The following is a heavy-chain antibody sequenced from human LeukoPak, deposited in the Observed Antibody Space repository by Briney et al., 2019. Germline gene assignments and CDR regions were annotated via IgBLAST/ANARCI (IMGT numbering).Heavy chain of an antibody. CDR3: ATLMTTADY. D-gene: IGHD4-11*01. V-gene: IGHV3-66*01. Sequence: GGSVRLSCAASGFTVSSNYMSWVRQAPGKGLEWVSVIYSGGSTYPEHSVKGRSTISRDNSKNTLYLQMNSLRAEDTAFYYCATLMTTADYWGQGTLVTVSS. CDR2: IYSGGST. J-gene: IGHJ4*02. CDR1: GFTVSSNY.